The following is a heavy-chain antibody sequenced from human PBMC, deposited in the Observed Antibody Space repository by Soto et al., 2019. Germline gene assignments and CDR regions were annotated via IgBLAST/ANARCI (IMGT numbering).Heavy chain of an antibody. CDR2: INHSGST. V-gene: IGHV4-34*01. Sequence: SETLSLTCAVYGGSFSGYYWSWIRQPPGKGLEWIGEINHSGSTNYTPSLKSRVTISVDTSKNQFSLKLSSVTAADTAGYYCARGPGGSYYYYYGMDVWGQGTTVTVSS. CDR1: GGSFSGYY. CDR3: ARGPGGSYYYYYGMDV. D-gene: IGHD3-16*01. J-gene: IGHJ6*02.